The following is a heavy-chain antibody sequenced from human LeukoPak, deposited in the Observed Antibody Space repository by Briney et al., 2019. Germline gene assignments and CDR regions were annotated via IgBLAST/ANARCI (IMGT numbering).Heavy chain of an antibody. CDR3: ARDVVWSADNDAFDI. CDR2: ISYDGSNK. J-gene: IGHJ3*02. V-gene: IGHV3-30-3*01. CDR1: GFTFSSYA. Sequence: GGSLRLSCAASGFTFSSYAMHWVRQAPGKGLEWVAVISYDGSNKYYADSVKGRFTISRDNSKNTVDMEMNSLGVEDTAVYYCARDVVWSADNDAFDIWGQGTTVIVSS. D-gene: IGHD2-8*02.